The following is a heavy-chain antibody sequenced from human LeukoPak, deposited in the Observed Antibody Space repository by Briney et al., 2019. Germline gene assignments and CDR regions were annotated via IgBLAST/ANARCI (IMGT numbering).Heavy chain of an antibody. D-gene: IGHD3-3*01. CDR2: ISSSGGST. V-gene: IGHV3-23*01. CDR1: GFTFNNYA. J-gene: IGHJ4*02. CDR3: AKDGVGVSFDY. Sequence: GGSLRLSCAASGFTFNNYAMTWVRQAPGKGLEWVSSISSSGGSTYFADSVKGRFTITRDNSKYTLSLQMSSLRAEDTAIYYCAKDGVGVSFDYWGQGSLVAVSS.